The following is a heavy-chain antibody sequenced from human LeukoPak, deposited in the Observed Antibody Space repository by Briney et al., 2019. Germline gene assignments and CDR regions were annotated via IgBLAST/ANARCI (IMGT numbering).Heavy chain of an antibody. CDR3: ARGGYSYAFGNWFDP. V-gene: IGHV4-34*01. Sequence: SETLSLTCAVYGGSFSGYYWSWIRQPPGKGLEWIGEINHSGSTHYNPSLKSRVTISVDTSKNQFSLKLSSVTAADTAVYYCARGGYSYAFGNWFDPWGQGTLVTVSS. D-gene: IGHD5-18*01. CDR2: INHSGST. CDR1: GGSFSGYY. J-gene: IGHJ5*02.